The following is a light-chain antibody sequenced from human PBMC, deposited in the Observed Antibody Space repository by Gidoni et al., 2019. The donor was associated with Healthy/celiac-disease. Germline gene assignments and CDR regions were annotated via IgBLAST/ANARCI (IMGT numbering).Light chain of an antibody. CDR1: QIISSY. V-gene: IGKV1-39*01. CDR3: QQSYSTPQT. J-gene: IGKJ1*01. Sequence: DIQLPQYPSSLSASVGDRVTITCRASQIISSYLNWYQQKPGKAPKLLNDAASSLQSGVPSRFSGSGSGTDFTLTSSSLQAEDFANYYCQQSYSTPQTFGQGTKVEIK. CDR2: AAS.